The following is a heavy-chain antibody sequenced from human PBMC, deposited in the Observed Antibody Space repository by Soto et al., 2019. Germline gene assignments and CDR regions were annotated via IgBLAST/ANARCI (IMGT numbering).Heavy chain of an antibody. D-gene: IGHD6-19*01. J-gene: IGHJ6*02. CDR3: ARERGGAVAGSNYYYYYGMDV. V-gene: IGHV1-69*06. Sequence: SVKVSGKASGGTFSIYAISWVLQAALRWRDWMGGIIPIFGTANYAQKFQGRVTITADKSTSTAYMELSSLRSEDTAVYYCARERGGAVAGSNYYYYYGMDVWGQGTTVTVSS. CDR1: GGTFSIYA. CDR2: IIPIFGTA.